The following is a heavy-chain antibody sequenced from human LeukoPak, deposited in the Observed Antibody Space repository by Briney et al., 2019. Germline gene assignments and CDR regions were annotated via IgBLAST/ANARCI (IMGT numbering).Heavy chain of an antibody. J-gene: IGHJ4*02. V-gene: IGHV1-18*01. CDR2: ISAYNGNT. Sequence: ASVKVSCKASGYTLTSYGISWVRQAPGQGLEWMGWISAYNGNTNYAQKLQGRVTMTTDTSTSTAYVELRSLRSDDTAVYYCARELEGYCSGGSCYPFDYWGQGTLVTVSS. CDR1: GYTLTSYG. D-gene: IGHD2-15*01. CDR3: ARELEGYCSGGSCYPFDY.